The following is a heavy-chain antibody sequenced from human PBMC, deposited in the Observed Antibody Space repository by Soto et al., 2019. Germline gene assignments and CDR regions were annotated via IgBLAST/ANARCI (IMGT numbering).Heavy chain of an antibody. Sequence: SETLSLTCTVSGGSISSGDYYWSWIRQPPGKGLEWIGNIYYSGSTYYNPSLKSRISISIDTSKNQFSLKLSSVTAADTAVYYCAGYVTWFDYWGQGTLVTVSS. CDR1: GGSISSGDYY. CDR2: IYYSGST. D-gene: IGHD5-12*01. V-gene: IGHV4-30-4*01. J-gene: IGHJ4*02. CDR3: AGYVTWFDY.